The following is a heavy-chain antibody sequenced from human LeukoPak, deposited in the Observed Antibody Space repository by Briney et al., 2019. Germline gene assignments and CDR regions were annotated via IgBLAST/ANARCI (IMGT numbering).Heavy chain of an antibody. CDR1: GFTFSTHS. J-gene: IGHJ4*02. CDR2: ISSGSSHI. V-gene: IGHV3-21*01. D-gene: IGHD5-24*01. Sequence: PGGSLRLSCAASGFTFSTHSMSRVRQSPGKGLEWVSSISSGSSHIYYADSMKGRFTISRDNAKNSLFLQMNSLRAEDTAVYYCVRDFRTQLDGYSPPYHFDYWGQGALVTVSS. CDR3: VRDFRTQLDGYSPPYHFDY.